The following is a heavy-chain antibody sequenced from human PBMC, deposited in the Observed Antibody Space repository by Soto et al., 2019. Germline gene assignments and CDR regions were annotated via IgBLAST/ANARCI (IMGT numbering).Heavy chain of an antibody. CDR3: ARERRGGNSGYYLDY. CDR2: ISSDGNNK. Sequence: QVQLVESGGGAVQPGMSLRLSCAASGFTFSNYAMHWVRQAPGKGLEWVTVISSDGNNKYYADSVKGRFTISRDNSKNTLYLQVISLRAEDTAVSYCARERRGGNSGYYLDYWGQGTLVTVSS. CDR1: GFTFSNYA. D-gene: IGHD2-21*02. J-gene: IGHJ4*02. V-gene: IGHV3-30-3*01.